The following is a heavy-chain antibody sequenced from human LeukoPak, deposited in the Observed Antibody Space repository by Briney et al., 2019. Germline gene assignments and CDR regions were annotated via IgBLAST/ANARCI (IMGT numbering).Heavy chain of an antibody. CDR1: GGSVSSGSYY. CDR3: ARMLYYYDSSGYYEGDY. Sequence: SETLSLTCTVSGGSVSSGSYYWSWIRQPPGKGLEWIGYIYYSGSTNYNPSLKSRVTISVDTSKNQFSLKLSSVTAADTAVYYCARMLYYYDSSGYYEGDYWGQGTLVTVSS. J-gene: IGHJ4*02. D-gene: IGHD3-22*01. CDR2: IYYSGST. V-gene: IGHV4-61*01.